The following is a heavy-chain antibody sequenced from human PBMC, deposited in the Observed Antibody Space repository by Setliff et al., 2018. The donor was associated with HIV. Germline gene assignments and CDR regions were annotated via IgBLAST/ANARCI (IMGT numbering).Heavy chain of an antibody. D-gene: IGHD6-13*01. CDR3: AKTVPHSAAQDAFDI. J-gene: IGHJ3*02. V-gene: IGHV4-59*01. CDR2: IYYNGNT. CDR1: GGSITGYF. Sequence: SETLSLTCTVSGGSITGYFWNWIRQSPGKGLEWIGYIYYNGNTNYKPTLNSRGTISVDTSKNQFSLKLTSVTAADTAVYYCAKTVPHSAAQDAFDIWGKGKVVTVSS.